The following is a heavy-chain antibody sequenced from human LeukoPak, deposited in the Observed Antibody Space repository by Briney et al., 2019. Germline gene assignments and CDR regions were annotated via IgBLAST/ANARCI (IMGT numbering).Heavy chain of an antibody. D-gene: IGHD5-18*01. CDR1: GXSISSYY. CDR2: MYYSGST. Sequence: NPSETLSLTCTVSGXSISSYYWSWIRQPPGRGLEWIGYMYYSGSTNYNPSLKSRVTISVDTSKNQFSLELTSVTAADTAVYYCAREGYTAMVTGAMDVWGQGTTVTVSS. CDR3: AREGYTAMVTGAMDV. J-gene: IGHJ6*02. V-gene: IGHV4-59*01.